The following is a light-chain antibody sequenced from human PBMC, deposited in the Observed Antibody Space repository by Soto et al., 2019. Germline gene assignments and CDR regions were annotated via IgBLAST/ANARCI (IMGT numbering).Light chain of an antibody. J-gene: IGKJ4*02. V-gene: IGKV1-12*01. CDR2: SGS. CDR3: QQTNSFPLT. CDR1: QDISRW. Sequence: DIQMTQSPSSVSASVGDRVTITCRASQDISRWLAWFQQRPGKAPKLLIFSGSTVQPGVPSRFSGSGSGTDFILTFSSLQPEDFVTYYCQQTNSFPLTFGGGTKAEFK.